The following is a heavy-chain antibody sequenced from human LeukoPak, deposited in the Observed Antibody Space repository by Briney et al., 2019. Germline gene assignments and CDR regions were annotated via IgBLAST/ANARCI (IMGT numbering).Heavy chain of an antibody. Sequence: SVKVSCTASGGTFSSYAISWVRQAPGQGLEWMGRIIPILGIANYAQKFQGRVTITADKSTSTAYMELSSLRSEDTAVYYCAREEVDCSGGSCYSYYYGMDVWGQGTTVTVSS. CDR3: AREEVDCSGGSCYSYYYGMDV. CDR1: GGTFSSYA. D-gene: IGHD2-15*01. CDR2: IIPILGIA. J-gene: IGHJ6*02. V-gene: IGHV1-69*04.